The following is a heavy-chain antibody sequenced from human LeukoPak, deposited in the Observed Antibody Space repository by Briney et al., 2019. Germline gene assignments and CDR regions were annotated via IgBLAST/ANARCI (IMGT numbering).Heavy chain of an antibody. CDR1: GFTFSSFN. J-gene: IGHJ4*02. Sequence: TGGSLRLSCAASGFTFSSFNMNWVRQAPGKGLEWASSITSSSSFIYYGDSAKGRFTISRDNAKNSLFLQMNSLRAEDTAVYYCARASWYSSGWYEDSPFDYWGQGTLVTVSS. V-gene: IGHV3-21*01. D-gene: IGHD6-19*01. CDR3: ARASWYSSGWYEDSPFDY. CDR2: ITSSSSFI.